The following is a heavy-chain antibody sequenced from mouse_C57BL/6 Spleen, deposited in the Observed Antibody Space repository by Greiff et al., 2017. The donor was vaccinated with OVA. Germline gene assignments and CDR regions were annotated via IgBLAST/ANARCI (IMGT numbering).Heavy chain of an antibody. V-gene: IGHV2-9-1*01. CDR3: ARNSPCSGWYCDV. J-gene: IGHJ1*03. CDR1: GFSLTSYA. Sequence: VQLQESGPGLVAPSQSLSITCTASGFSLTSYAIRWVRQPPGKGLEWLGVIWTDGGTNYNSALKSRLSISKDNSKSQVVLKMNSPQTDDTGRYYCARNSPCSGWYCDVWGKGTTVTVSS. CDR2: IWTDGGT. D-gene: IGHD1-1*01.